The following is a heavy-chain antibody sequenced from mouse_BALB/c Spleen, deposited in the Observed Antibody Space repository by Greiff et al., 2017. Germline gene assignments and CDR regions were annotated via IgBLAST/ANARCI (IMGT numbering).Heavy chain of an antibody. CDR1: GYTFTSYW. J-gene: IGHJ4*01. D-gene: IGHD4-1*01. CDR2: IYPGNSDT. Sequence: VQLQQSGTVLARPGASVKMSCKASGYTFTSYWMHWVKQRPGQGLEWIGAIYPGNSDTSYNQKFKGKAKLTAVTSTSTAYMELSSLTNEDSAVYYCTRWGNWERGMDYWGQGTSVTVSS. V-gene: IGHV1-5*01. CDR3: TRWGNWERGMDY.